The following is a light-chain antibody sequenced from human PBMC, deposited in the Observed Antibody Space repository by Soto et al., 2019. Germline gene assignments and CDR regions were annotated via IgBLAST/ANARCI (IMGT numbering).Light chain of an antibody. V-gene: IGLV1-44*01. CDR3: AAWDDSLNGQGV. CDR1: SSNIGSNT. Sequence: QSVLTQPPSASGTPGQRVTISCSGSSSNIGSNTVNGYQQLPGTAPKLLIYSNNQRPSGVPDRFSGSKSGTSASLALSGLQSEDEADYYCAAWDDSLNGQGVFGGGTKLTVL. CDR2: SNN. J-gene: IGLJ2*01.